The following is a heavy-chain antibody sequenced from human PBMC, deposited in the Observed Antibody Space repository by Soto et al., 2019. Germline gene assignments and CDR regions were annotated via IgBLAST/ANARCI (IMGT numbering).Heavy chain of an antibody. CDR2: TYYRSKWYN. Sequence: TLSLTCAISGDSVSSNSAAWNWIRQSPSRGLEWLGRTYYRSKWYNDYAVSVKSRITINPDTSKNQFSLQLNSVTPEDTAVYYCARDDCSGGSCYVAYYYGMDVWGQGTTLTVSS. D-gene: IGHD2-15*01. V-gene: IGHV6-1*01. CDR3: ARDDCSGGSCYVAYYYGMDV. CDR1: GDSVSSNSAA. J-gene: IGHJ6*02.